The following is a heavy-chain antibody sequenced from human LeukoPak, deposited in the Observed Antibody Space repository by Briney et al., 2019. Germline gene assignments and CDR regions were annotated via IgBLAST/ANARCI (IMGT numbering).Heavy chain of an antibody. J-gene: IGHJ4*02. CDR3: ARRWVPSFSLDY. CDR2: IIPIFGTA. CDR1: GGTFSSYA. D-gene: IGHD3-16*02. V-gene: IGHV1-69*05. Sequence: GASVKVSCKASGGTFSSYAISWVRQAPGQGLEWMGGIIPIFGTANYAQKFQGRVTMTRDTSTSTVYMELSSLRSEDTAVYYCARRWVPSFSLDYWGQGTLVTVSS.